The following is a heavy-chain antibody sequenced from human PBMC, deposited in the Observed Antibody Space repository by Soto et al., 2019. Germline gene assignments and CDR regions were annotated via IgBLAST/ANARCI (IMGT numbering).Heavy chain of an antibody. D-gene: IGHD3-3*01. J-gene: IGHJ4*02. CDR3: AREYFWSGYYAFDY. CDR1: GYTFTSYA. CDR2: INAGNGNT. V-gene: IGHV1-3*01. Sequence: VKVSCKASGYTFTSYAMHWVRQAPGQRLEWMGWINAGNGNTKYSQKFQGRVTITRDTSASTAYMELSSLRSEDTAVYYCAREYFWSGYYAFDYWGQGTLVTVSS.